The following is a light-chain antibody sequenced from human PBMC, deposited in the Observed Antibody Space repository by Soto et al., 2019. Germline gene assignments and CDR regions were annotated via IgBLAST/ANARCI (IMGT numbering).Light chain of an antibody. V-gene: IGKV3-20*01. Sequence: EIVLPQSPGTLSLSPGERATRSCRASQSVRSNFLAWYQQKPGQAPRLLIYGASGRATAIPDRFSGSGSGTDFTLTISRLEPEDFAVYYCHQYGSSPLTFGGGTKVDIK. J-gene: IGKJ4*01. CDR2: GAS. CDR3: HQYGSSPLT. CDR1: QSVRSNF.